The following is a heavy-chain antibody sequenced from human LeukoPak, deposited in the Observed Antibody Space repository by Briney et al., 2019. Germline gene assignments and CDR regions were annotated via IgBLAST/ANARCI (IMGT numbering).Heavy chain of an antibody. J-gene: IGHJ4*02. Sequence: SETLSLTCTVSGGSITSSSYYWGWIRQPPGKGLEWIGSIYYSGSTYYNPSLKSRVTISVDTSKNQFSLKLCSVTAADTAVYYCARRDSSGVVPRWDYWGQGTLVTVSS. CDR1: GGSITSSSYY. CDR2: IYYSGST. D-gene: IGHD6-19*01. V-gene: IGHV4-39*01. CDR3: ARRDSSGVVPRWDY.